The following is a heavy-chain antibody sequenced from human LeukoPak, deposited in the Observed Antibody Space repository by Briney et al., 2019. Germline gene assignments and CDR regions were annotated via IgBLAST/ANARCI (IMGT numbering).Heavy chain of an antibody. CDR3: ASRIVVVPAATPTQRLKYGFDP. V-gene: IGHV4-39*01. CDR1: GGSISSSSYY. D-gene: IGHD2-2*01. J-gene: IGHJ5*02. Sequence: SETMSLTCTVSGGSISSSSYYWGWVRQPPGKGLEWIGSLYYSGSTYYYPSLKSRVTISVDTSKNQFSLKLSSVTAADTAVYYCASRIVVVPAATPTQRLKYGFDPWGQGTLVTVSS. CDR2: LYYSGST.